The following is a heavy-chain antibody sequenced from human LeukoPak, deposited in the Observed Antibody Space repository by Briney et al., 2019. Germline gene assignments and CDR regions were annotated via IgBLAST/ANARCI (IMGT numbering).Heavy chain of an antibody. D-gene: IGHD3-10*01. CDR3: ARLDYGSGSYVDY. Sequence: SKTLSLTCTVSGDSISSYYWSWIRQPPGKGLEWIGYIYYSGSTNYNPSLKSRVTISVDTSKNQFSLKLSSVTAADTAVYFCARLDYGSGSYVDYWGQRTLVTVSS. CDR1: GDSISSYY. CDR2: IYYSGST. J-gene: IGHJ4*02. V-gene: IGHV4-59*08.